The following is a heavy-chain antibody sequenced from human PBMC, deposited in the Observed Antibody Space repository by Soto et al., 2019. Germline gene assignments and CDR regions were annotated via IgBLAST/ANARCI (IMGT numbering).Heavy chain of an antibody. J-gene: IGHJ5*02. D-gene: IGHD1-1*01. CDR1: GGSISSSSYF. Sequence: SETLSLTCTVSGGSISSSSYFWGWIRQPPGKGLEWIGSIYYSGSTYYNPSLKSRVTVSVDTSKNQFSLNLTSVTAADTAVYYCATTQMPTIGNFFDPWGQGVLVTVSS. V-gene: IGHV4-39*01. CDR2: IYYSGST. CDR3: ATTQMPTIGNFFDP.